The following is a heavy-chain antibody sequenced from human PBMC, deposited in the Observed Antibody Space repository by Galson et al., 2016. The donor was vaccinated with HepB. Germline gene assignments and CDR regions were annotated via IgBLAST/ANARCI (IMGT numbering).Heavy chain of an antibody. CDR1: GFTFRDSA. CDR3: TRGGAGSGSYPPHLPY. D-gene: IGHD1-26*01. J-gene: IGHJ4*02. CDR2: IRSNAYGGTT. Sequence: SLRLSCATSGFTFRDSALNWFRQAPGKGLEWVGVIRSNAYGGTTEYGASVKGRFTISRDDSESISYLQMHSLKTEDTAVYYGTRGGAGSGSYPPHLPYWGQGTQVTVSS. V-gene: IGHV3-49*03.